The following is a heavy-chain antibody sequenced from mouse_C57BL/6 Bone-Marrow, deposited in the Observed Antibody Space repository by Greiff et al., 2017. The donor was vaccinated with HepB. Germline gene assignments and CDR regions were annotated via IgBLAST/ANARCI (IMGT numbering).Heavy chain of an antibody. J-gene: IGHJ4*01. CDR1: GYSITSGYY. Sequence: EVKLMESGPGLVKPSQSLSLTCSVTGYSITSGYYWNWIRQVPGNKLEWMGYISYDGSNNYNPSLKNRISITRDTSKNQFFLKLNSVTTEDTATYYCARPFYYGRGYYAMDYWGQGTSVTVSS. CDR3: ARPFYYGRGYYAMDY. D-gene: IGHD1-1*01. CDR2: ISYDGSN. V-gene: IGHV3-6*01.